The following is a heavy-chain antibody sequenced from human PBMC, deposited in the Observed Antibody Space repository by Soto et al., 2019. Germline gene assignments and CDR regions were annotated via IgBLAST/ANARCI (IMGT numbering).Heavy chain of an antibody. J-gene: IGHJ4*02. CDR1: GFTFSSYG. Sequence: PGGSLRLSCAASGFTFSSYGMHWVRQAPGKGLEWVAVISYDGSNKYYADSVKGRFTISRDNSKNTLYLQMNSLRAEDTAVYYCAKDLNSGYDYLAFDYWGQGTLVTVSS. D-gene: IGHD5-12*01. V-gene: IGHV3-30*18. CDR3: AKDLNSGYDYLAFDY. CDR2: ISYDGSNK.